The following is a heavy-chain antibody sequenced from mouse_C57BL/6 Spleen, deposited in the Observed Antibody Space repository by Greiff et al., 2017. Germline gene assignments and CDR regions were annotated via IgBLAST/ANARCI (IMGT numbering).Heavy chain of an antibody. D-gene: IGHD1-1*01. CDR3: ARDAYYGSSPFFWYFDV. V-gene: IGHV3-6*01. CDR2: ISYDGSN. J-gene: IGHJ1*03. CDR1: GYSITSGYY. Sequence: VQLQQSGPGLVKPSQSLSLTCSVTGYSITSGYYWNWIRQFPGNKLEWMGYISYDGSNNYNPSLKNRISITRDTSKNQFFLKLNSVTTEDTATYYCARDAYYGSSPFFWYFDVWGTGTTVTVSS.